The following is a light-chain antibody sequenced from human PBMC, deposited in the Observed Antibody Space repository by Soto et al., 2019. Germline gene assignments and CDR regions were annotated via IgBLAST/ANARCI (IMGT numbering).Light chain of an antibody. CDR3: QQYGSSGT. CDR1: QSVSNNY. CDR2: GAS. Sequence: EIVLTQSPGTLSRSPGERATLSCRASQSVSNNYLAWYQQKPGQAPRLLIYGASNRATGIPDRFSGSGSGTDFTLTISRREPEDFAVYYCQQYGSSGTFGQGTKVDIK. J-gene: IGKJ1*01. V-gene: IGKV3-20*01.